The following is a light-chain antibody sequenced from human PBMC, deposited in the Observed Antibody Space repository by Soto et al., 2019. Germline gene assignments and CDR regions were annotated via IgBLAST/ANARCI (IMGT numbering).Light chain of an antibody. CDR2: GNS. CDR1: SSNIGAGYD. J-gene: IGLJ1*01. V-gene: IGLV1-40*01. CDR3: QSYDSSLSAYV. Sequence: QLVLTQPPSVSGAPGQRVTISCTGSSSNIGAGYDVHWYQQLPGKAPKLLIYGNSNRPSGVPDRFSGSKSGTSASLAITGLQAEDEADYYCQSYDSSLSAYVFGTGTKLTVL.